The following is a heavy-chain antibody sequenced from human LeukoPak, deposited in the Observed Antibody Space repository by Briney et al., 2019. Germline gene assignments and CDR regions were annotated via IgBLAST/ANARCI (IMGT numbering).Heavy chain of an antibody. D-gene: IGHD4-17*01. V-gene: IGHV3-48*03. CDR2: ISSSGSTM. Sequence: PGGSLRLSCAASGFTFSSYEMNWVRQAPGKGLEWVSYISSSGSTMYYADSVKGRFTISRDNAKNSLYLQMNSLRAEDTAVYYCARGFLTSGDYAWGQGTLVTVSS. J-gene: IGHJ5*02. CDR3: ARGFLTSGDYA. CDR1: GFTFSSYE.